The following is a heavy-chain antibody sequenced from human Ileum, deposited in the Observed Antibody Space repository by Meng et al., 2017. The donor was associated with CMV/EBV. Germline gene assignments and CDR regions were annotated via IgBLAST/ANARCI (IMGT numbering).Heavy chain of an antibody. V-gene: IGHV3-23*01. CDR1: GFTFSSYA. D-gene: IGHD3-22*01. J-gene: IGHJ4*02. Sequence: GESLKISCAASGFTFSSYAMSWVRQAPGKGLEWVSAISGSGGSTYYADSVKGRFTISRDIAKNSVYLQMNSLRAEDTAVYYCRSFDGSARRDYWGQGTRVTVSS. CDR3: RSFDGSARRDY. CDR2: ISGSGGST.